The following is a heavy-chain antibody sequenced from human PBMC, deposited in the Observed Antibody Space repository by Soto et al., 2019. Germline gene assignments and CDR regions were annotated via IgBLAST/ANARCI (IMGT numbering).Heavy chain of an antibody. CDR1: GFSLSTSGVG. D-gene: IGHD6-13*01. CDR2: IYWDDDK. J-gene: IGHJ4*02. CDR3: ARMLRYSSSWYLRKTIDY. Sequence: ESGPTLVNPTHTLTLTCTFSGFSLSTSGVGVGWIRQPPGKALEWLALIYWDDDKRYSPSLKSRLTITKDTSKNQVVLTMTNMDPVDTATYYCARMLRYSSSWYLRKTIDYWGQGTLVTVSS. V-gene: IGHV2-5*02.